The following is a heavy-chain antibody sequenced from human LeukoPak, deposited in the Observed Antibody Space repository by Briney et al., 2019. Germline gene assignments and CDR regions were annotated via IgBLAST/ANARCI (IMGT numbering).Heavy chain of an antibody. CDR3: ARRARDGYNNYYFDY. J-gene: IGHJ4*02. CDR1: GYSFTSYW. Sequence: GESLKISCKGSGYSFTSYWIGWVRQMPGKGLEWMGIIYPGDSDTRYSPSFQGQVTISADKSISTAYLQWSSLKASDTAMYYCARRARDGYNNYYFDYRGQGTLVTVSS. CDR2: IYPGDSDT. V-gene: IGHV5-51*01. D-gene: IGHD5-24*01.